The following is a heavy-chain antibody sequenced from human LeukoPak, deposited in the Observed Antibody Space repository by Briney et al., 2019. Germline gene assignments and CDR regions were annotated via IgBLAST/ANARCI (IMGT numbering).Heavy chain of an antibody. CDR2: IRYDGSDK. CDR3: AKDRVPGSGSYWSRRYFDY. Sequence: GGSLRLSCAASGFTFSSYGMHWVRQAPGKGLEWVAFIRYDGSDKYYADSVKGRFTISRDNSKNTLYLQMNSLRAEDTAVYYCAKDRVPGSGSYWSRRYFDYWGQGTLVTVSS. D-gene: IGHD3-10*01. J-gene: IGHJ4*02. CDR1: GFTFSSYG. V-gene: IGHV3-30*02.